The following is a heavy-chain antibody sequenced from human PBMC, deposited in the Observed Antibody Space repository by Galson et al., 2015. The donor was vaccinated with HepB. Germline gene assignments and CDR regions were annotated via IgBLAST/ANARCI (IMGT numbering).Heavy chain of an antibody. CDR3: ASLVVSGP. J-gene: IGHJ5*02. D-gene: IGHD2-21*02. CDR2: TRNKANSYTT. V-gene: IGHV3-72*01. CDR1: GFTFSDHY. Sequence: SLRLSCAASGFTFSDHYMDWVRQAPGKGLEWVGRTRNKANSYTTEYAASVKGRFTISRDDSKNSLYLQMNSLKTEDTAVYYCASLVVSGPWGQGTLVTVSS.